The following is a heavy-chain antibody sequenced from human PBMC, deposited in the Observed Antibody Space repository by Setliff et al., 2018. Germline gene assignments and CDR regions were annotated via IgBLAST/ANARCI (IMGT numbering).Heavy chain of an antibody. V-gene: IGHV3-23*01. CDR2: ISSTITST. D-gene: IGHD6-19*01. J-gene: IGHJ6*02. CDR3: ARLGTKDSSGWYYYYYGMDV. CDR1: GFTFSSSA. Sequence: GGSLRLSCAASGFTFSSSAMAWVRQAPGKGLEWVSAISSTITSTYYADSVKGRFTISRDNSKNTLYLQMNSLRAEDTAVYYCARLGTKDSSGWYYYYYGMDVWGQGTTVTVSS.